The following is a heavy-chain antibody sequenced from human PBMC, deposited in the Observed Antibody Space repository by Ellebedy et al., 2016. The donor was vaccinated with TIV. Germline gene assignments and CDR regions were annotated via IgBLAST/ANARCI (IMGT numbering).Heavy chain of an antibody. CDR3: ARVSGYCDY. CDR2: INHSGST. CDR1: GGSFSGYY. V-gene: IGHV4-34*01. D-gene: IGHD3-22*01. Sequence: SQTLSLTCAVYGGSFSGYYWSWIRQPPGKGLEWIGEINHSGSTNYNPSLKSRVTVSVDTSKNQFSLKLSSVTAADTAVYYCARVSGYCDYWGQGTLVTVSS. J-gene: IGHJ4*02.